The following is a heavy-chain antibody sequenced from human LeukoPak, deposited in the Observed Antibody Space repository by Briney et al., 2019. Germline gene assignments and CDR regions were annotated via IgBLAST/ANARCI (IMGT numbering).Heavy chain of an antibody. CDR1: GGSFSGYY. CDR2: INHSGST. CDR3: ASLGPMTTVTTPGY. D-gene: IGHD4-17*01. J-gene: IGHJ4*02. V-gene: IGHV4-34*01. Sequence: PSETLSLTCAVYGGSFSGYYWSWIRQPPGKGLEWIGEINHSGSTNYNPSLKSRVTISVDTSKNQFSLKLSSVTAADTAVYYCASLGPMTTVTTPGYWGQRTLVTVSS.